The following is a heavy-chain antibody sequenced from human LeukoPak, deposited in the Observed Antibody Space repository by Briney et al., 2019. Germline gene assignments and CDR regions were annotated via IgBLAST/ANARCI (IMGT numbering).Heavy chain of an antibody. CDR3: TTDGDGYNYWGGVGYQNDY. CDR2: IKSKTDGGTT. D-gene: IGHD5-24*01. CDR1: GFTFSNAW. V-gene: IGHV3-15*01. Sequence: GGSLRLSCAASGFTFSNAWMSWVRQAPGKGLEWVGRIKSKTDGGTTDYAAPVKGRFTISRDDSKNTLYLQMNSLKTEDTAVYYCTTDGDGYNYWGGVGYQNDYWGQGTLVTVSS. J-gene: IGHJ4*02.